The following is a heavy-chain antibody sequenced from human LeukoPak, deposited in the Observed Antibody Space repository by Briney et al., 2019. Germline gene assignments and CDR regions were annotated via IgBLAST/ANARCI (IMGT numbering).Heavy chain of an antibody. D-gene: IGHD6-13*01. CDR2: ISTYNGNT. CDR3: ARVSVAAAGTGGFDY. V-gene: IGHV1-18*01. CDR1: GYTFTTYG. J-gene: IGHJ4*02. Sequence: ASVKVSCKASGYTFTTYGISWVRQAPGQGLEWMGWISTYNGNTNYAENLQGRVTMTTDTSTTTAYMELRSLRPDDTAVYYCARVSVAAAGTGGFDYWGQGTLVTVSS.